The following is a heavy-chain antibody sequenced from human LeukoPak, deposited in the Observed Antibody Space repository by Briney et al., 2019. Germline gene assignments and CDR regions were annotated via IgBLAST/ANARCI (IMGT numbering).Heavy chain of an antibody. CDR1: APSITRYY. J-gene: IGHJ4*02. CDR2: IYYSGST. Sequence: SETLSLTCTVAAPSITRYYWGWIRQPPGKGLEWIGYIYYSGSTNYNPSLKRRVTISVDTSKNQLSLKLSSVTAADTAVYYCARGPFGYSSSWYEDYWGQGTLVTVSS. CDR3: ARGPFGYSSSWYEDY. V-gene: IGHV4-59*01. D-gene: IGHD6-13*01.